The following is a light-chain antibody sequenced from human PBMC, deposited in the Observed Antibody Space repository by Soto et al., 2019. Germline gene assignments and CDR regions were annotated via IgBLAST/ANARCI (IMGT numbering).Light chain of an antibody. J-gene: IGKJ1*01. CDR3: QQYNNWPPWT. V-gene: IGKV3-15*01. CDR2: GAS. Sequence: EIVLTHSPATLSVSAREGVSVXAMSRQSVSSNLAWYQQKPGQAPRLLIYGASTRATGIPARFSGSGSGTEFTLTISSLQSEDFAVYYCQQYNNWPPWTFGQGTKVDIK. CDR1: QSVSSN.